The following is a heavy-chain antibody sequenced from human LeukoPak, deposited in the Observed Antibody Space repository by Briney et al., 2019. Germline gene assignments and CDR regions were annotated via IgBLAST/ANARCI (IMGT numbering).Heavy chain of an antibody. V-gene: IGHV3-23*01. J-gene: IGHJ5*02. CDR2: ISGSGGST. CDR3: PPQALRFFNRNP. D-gene: IGHD3-3*01. CDR1: GFTFSSYA. Sequence: GGSLRLSCAASGFTFSSYATSWVRQAPGKGLEWVSAISGSGGSTYYADSVKGRFTISRDNSKNTLYLQMNSLRAEDTAVYYCPPQALRFFNRNPWGKGTLVTVSS.